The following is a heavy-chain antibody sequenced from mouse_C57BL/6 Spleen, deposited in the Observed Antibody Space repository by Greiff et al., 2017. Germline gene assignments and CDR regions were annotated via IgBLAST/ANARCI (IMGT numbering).Heavy chain of an antibody. CDR2: ISYDGSN. CDR3: AREGIYGNYTDY. Sequence: EVQLQESGPGLVKPSQSLSLTCSVTGYSITSGYYWNWIRQFPGNKLEWMGYISYDGSNNSNPSLKNRISITRDTSKNQFFLKLNSVTTEDTATYYCAREGIYGNYTDYWGQGTTLTVSS. D-gene: IGHD2-1*01. J-gene: IGHJ2*01. V-gene: IGHV3-6*01. CDR1: GYSITSGYY.